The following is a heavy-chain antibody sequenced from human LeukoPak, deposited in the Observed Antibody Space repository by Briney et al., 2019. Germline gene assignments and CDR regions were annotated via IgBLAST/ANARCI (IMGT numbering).Heavy chain of an antibody. D-gene: IGHD6-19*01. CDR2: IYHSGST. V-gene: IGHV4-38-2*02. CDR3: ARSLNPVAGGYYFDY. Sequence: SETLSLTCTVSGYSISSGYYWGWIRQPPGKGLEWIGSIYHSGSTYYNPSLKSRGTISVDTFKNHFSLKVRSVTAADTAVYYCARSLNPVAGGYYFDYWGQGTLSPSPQ. J-gene: IGHJ4*02. CDR1: GYSISSGYY.